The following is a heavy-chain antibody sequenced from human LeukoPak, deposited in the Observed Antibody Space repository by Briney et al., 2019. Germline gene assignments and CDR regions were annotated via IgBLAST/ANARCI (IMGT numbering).Heavy chain of an antibody. Sequence: GGSLRLSCAASRFIFGTYGMHWVRQAPGKGLEWVAFIRPDGSNEYYAASVRGRFAISRDNSQNTLHLQMNSLRLEDTAVYYCARGGDPDYWGQGTLVTVSS. J-gene: IGHJ4*02. V-gene: IGHV3-30*02. CDR3: ARGGDPDY. CDR1: RFIFGTYG. CDR2: IRPDGSNE. D-gene: IGHD2-21*02.